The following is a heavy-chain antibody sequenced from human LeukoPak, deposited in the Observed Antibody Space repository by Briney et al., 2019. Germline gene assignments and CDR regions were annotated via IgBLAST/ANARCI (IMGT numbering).Heavy chain of an antibody. Sequence: ASVKVSCKASGGTFNNYAISWVRQAPGQGLEWMGGIIPIFGTSNYAQKFQGRVTITADESTSTAYMELSSLRSADTAVYYCARGRNGLLRFGELLSWGQGTLVTVSS. CDR3: ARGRNGLLRFGELLS. J-gene: IGHJ5*02. V-gene: IGHV1-69*13. CDR2: IIPIFGTS. CDR1: GGTFNNYA. D-gene: IGHD3-10*01.